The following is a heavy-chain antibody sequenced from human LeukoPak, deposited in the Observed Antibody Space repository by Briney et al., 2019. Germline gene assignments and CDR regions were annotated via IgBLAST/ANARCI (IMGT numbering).Heavy chain of an antibody. J-gene: IGHJ4*02. CDR2: IIPIFGTA. D-gene: IGHD3-3*01. V-gene: IGHV1-69*06. Sequence: ASVKVSCKASGGTFSSYAISWVRQAPGQGLEWMGGIIPIFGTANYAQKFQGRVTITADKSTSTAYMELSSLRSEDTAVYYCARGPTFYDFWSGYSFDYWGQGTLVTVSS. CDR1: GGTFSSYA. CDR3: ARGPTFYDFWSGYSFDY.